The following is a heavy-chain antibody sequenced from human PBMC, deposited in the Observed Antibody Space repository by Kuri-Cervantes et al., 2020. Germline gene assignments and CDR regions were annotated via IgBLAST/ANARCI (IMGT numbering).Heavy chain of an antibody. CDR2: INAGNGNT. V-gene: IGHV1-3*01. Sequence: ASVKVSCKASGYTFTRYAMHWVRQAPGQRLEWMGWINAGNGNTKYSQKFQGRVTITRDTSASTAYMELSSLRSEDTAVYYCAYSSGSYWYYYYMDVWGKGTTVTISS. J-gene: IGHJ6*03. CDR3: AYSSGSYWYYYYMDV. D-gene: IGHD3-10*01. CDR1: GYTFTRYA.